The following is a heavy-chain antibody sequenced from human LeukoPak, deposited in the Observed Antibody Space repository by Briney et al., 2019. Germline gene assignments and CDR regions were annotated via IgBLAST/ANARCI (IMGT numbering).Heavy chain of an antibody. CDR2: FSGISTT. J-gene: IGHJ4*02. Sequence: GGSLILSCAASGFTFSSYAMSWVRQAPGKGLEWASTFSGISTTSYADAVKGRVTISRDNSKNTLYLQMDSLRAEDTAVYYCAKLRQWQPQRYFFEYWGQGALVTVAS. CDR1: GFTFSSYA. D-gene: IGHD6-19*01. V-gene: IGHV3-23*01. CDR3: AKLRQWQPQRYFFEY.